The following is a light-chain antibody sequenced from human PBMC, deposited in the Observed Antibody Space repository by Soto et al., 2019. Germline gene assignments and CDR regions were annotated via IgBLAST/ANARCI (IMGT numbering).Light chain of an antibody. J-gene: IGKJ4*01. Sequence: DIQMTQSPSSLSASVGDRVTITCQASQDISNYLNWYQQKPGKAPKLLIYDASNLETGVPSRFSGGGSVTDSTFTVSSLQPEDIATYYCQQYDNLHLTFGGGTKVEIK. CDR1: QDISNY. V-gene: IGKV1-33*01. CDR2: DAS. CDR3: QQYDNLHLT.